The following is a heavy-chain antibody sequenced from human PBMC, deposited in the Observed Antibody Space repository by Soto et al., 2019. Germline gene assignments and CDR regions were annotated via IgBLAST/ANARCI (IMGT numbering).Heavy chain of an antibody. Sequence: QVQMVQSGAEVKKPGSSARVSCKVSGGTFSRHSISWVRQAPGQGLEWMGGIIPIFGATQYAQKLQGRLTEASDESPTPYHMCLCVRRREDTALYYSARDLTSVRGSWGQGTLVTVS. J-gene: IGHJ4*02. CDR1: GGTFSRHS. CDR2: IIPIFGAT. CDR3: ARDLTSVRGS. V-gene: IGHV1-69*01. D-gene: IGHD3-10*01.